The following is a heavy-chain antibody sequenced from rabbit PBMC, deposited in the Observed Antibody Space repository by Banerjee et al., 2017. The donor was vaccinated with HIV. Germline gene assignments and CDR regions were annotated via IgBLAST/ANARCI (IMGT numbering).Heavy chain of an antibody. Sequence: QEQLEESGGDLVKPEGSLTITCTASGFDISNYHMCWVRQAPGKGLEWIGCIYNADGNTYYASWAKGRFTISKTSSTTVTLQMTSLTAADTATYFCARDLAGVIGWNFNLWGQGTLVTVS. CDR2: IYNADGNT. CDR3: ARDLAGVIGWNFNL. V-gene: IGHV1S45*01. J-gene: IGHJ4*01. D-gene: IGHD4-1*01. CDR1: GFDISNYH.